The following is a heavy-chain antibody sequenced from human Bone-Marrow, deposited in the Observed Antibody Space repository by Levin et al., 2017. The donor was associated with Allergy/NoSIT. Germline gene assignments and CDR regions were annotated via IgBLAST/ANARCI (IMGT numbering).Heavy chain of an antibody. D-gene: IGHD3/OR15-3a*01. J-gene: IGHJ6*03. V-gene: IGHV1-69*13. Sequence: ASVKVSCKASGGTFSTSAISWVRQAPGLGLDWIGGIIPVFTTPNTAQKFQGRVTITADESTTTAYLELSSLRSDDTAVYYCARGRKVTFVHGTYYYYMDVWGKGTTVTVSS. CDR2: IIPVFTTP. CDR1: GGTFSTSA. CDR3: ARGRKVTFVHGTYYYYMDV.